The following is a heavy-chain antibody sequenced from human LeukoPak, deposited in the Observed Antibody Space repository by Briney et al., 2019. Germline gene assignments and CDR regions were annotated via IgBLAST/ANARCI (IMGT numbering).Heavy chain of an antibody. CDR2: IYPGDSDT. Sequence: GESLKISCKGSGYNFASYWIGWVRQMPGKSLEWMGIIYPGDSDTRYSPSFRGQVIISADKSISTAYLQWSSLKASDTAMYYCARASTVAVAANFFDYWGQGTPVTVSS. CDR3: ARASTVAVAANFFDY. D-gene: IGHD6-19*01. CDR1: GYNFASYW. V-gene: IGHV5-51*01. J-gene: IGHJ4*02.